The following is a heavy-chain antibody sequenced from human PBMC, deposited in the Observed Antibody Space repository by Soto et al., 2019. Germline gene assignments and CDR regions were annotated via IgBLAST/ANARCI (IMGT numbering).Heavy chain of an antibody. D-gene: IGHD6-6*01. CDR3: ARPRHYSSSSGYYYYGMDV. CDR1: GGTFSSYA. J-gene: IGHJ6*02. V-gene: IGHV1-69*13. Sequence: SVKVSCKASGGTFSSYAISWVRQAPGQGXEWMGGIIPIFGTANYAQKFQGRVTITADESTSTAYMELSSLRSEDTAVYYCARPRHYSSSSGYYYYGMDVWGQGTTVTVSS. CDR2: IIPIFGTA.